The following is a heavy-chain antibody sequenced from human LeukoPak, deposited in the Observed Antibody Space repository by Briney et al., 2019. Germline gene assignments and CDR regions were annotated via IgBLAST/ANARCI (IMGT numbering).Heavy chain of an antibody. CDR3: ARDRWIGGYGSAYYYGMDV. CDR1: GGTFSSYA. V-gene: IGHV1-69*04. Sequence: SVKVSCKASGGTFSSYAISWVRQAPGQGLEWMGRIIPILGIANYAQKFQGRVTITADKSTSTAYMELSSLRSEDTAVYYCARDRWIGGYGSAYYYGMDVWGQGTTVTVSS. J-gene: IGHJ6*02. D-gene: IGHD3-10*01. CDR2: IIPILGIA.